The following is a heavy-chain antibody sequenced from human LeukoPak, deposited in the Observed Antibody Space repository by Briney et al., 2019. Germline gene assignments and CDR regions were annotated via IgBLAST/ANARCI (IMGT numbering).Heavy chain of an antibody. CDR3: AKVLRSSWYRLAAFDF. CDR1: GFTFSSYG. V-gene: IGHV3-30*18. D-gene: IGHD6-13*01. J-gene: IGHJ3*01. Sequence: GGSLRLSCAASGFTFSSYGMHWVRQAPGKGLEWVAVISYDGSNKYYADSVKGRFTISRDNSKNTLYLQMNSLRAEDTAVYYCAKVLRSSWYRLAAFDFWGQGTMVTVSS. CDR2: ISYDGSNK.